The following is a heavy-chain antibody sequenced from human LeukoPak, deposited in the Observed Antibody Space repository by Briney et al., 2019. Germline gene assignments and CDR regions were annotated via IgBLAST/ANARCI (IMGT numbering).Heavy chain of an antibody. CDR1: GYTLTELS. CDR3: ARMNYYDTGGYNWFDP. D-gene: IGHD3-22*01. J-gene: IGHJ5*02. V-gene: IGHV1-24*01. Sequence: GASVKVSCKVSGYTLTELSMHWVRQAPGKGLEWMGGFDPEDGETIYAQKFQGRVTMTEDTSTDTAYMELSSLRSEDTAVYYCARMNYYDTGGYNWFDPWGQGTLVTVFS. CDR2: FDPEDGET.